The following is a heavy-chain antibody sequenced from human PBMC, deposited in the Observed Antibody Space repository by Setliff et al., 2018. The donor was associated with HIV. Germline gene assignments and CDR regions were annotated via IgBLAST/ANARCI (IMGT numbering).Heavy chain of an antibody. CDR2: IKKSSDGGKT. Sequence: LRLSCAGSGFTFNNAWMNWVRQAPGKGLEWLGRIKKSSDGGKTDDASPVKGRFTISRDDSKNTLYLQMNSLKIEDTAVYFCATDNAPPYSMDIWGQGTTVTVSS. V-gene: IGHV3-15*01. CDR1: GFTFNNAW. CDR3: ATDNAPPYSMDI. D-gene: IGHD2-21*01. J-gene: IGHJ6*02.